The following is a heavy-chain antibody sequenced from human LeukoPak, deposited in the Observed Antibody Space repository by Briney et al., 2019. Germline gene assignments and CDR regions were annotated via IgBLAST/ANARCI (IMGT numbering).Heavy chain of an antibody. CDR3: ARRSGTYHAFDI. CDR1: GGSISSNGYY. CDR2: FYYTGST. V-gene: IGHV4-39*01. Sequence: PSETLSLACTVSGGSISSNGYYWGWIRQPPGKGLVWIGSFYYTGSTFYSPSLKSRVTISVDTSKNQFPLKLSSVTAADTAVYYCARRSGTYHAFDIWGQGTMVTVSS. J-gene: IGHJ3*02. D-gene: IGHD1-26*01.